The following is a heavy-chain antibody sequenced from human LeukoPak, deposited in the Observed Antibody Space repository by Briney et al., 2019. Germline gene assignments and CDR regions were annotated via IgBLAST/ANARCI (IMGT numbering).Heavy chain of an antibody. CDR3: AHRASGTYYNPYFDY. CDR2: IYWNDDK. CDR1: GFSLRTSGGN. V-gene: IGHV2-5*01. J-gene: IGHJ4*02. D-gene: IGHD3-10*01. Sequence: ESGPTLIHPTQPLTLPYTFSGFSLRTSGGNVGWIRQPPVKAREWLTFIYWNDDKRYNPSLKSRLTITIDTSKNQVVLTMTNMDPVDTATYYCAHRASGTYYNPYFDYWGPGTLVTVST.